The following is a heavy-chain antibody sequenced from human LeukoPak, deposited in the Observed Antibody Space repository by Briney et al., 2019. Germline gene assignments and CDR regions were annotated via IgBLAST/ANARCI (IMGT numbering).Heavy chain of an antibody. J-gene: IGHJ4*02. Sequence: GGSLRLSCAASGFTVSSNFMSWVRQAPGKGLEWVSLIYSGGSTYYADSVKGRFTISRDISKNTLFLQMKSLRAEDTAVYYCARGDGYNFFDYWGQGTLVTVSS. CDR2: IYSGGST. CDR1: GFTVSSNF. V-gene: IGHV3-66*01. D-gene: IGHD5-24*01. CDR3: ARGDGYNFFDY.